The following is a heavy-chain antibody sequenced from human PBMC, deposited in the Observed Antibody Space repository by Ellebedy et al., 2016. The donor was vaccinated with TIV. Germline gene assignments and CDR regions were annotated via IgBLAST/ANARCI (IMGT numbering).Heavy chain of an antibody. J-gene: IGHJ3*02. CDR2: INQDGSDT. CDR3: ATDGSYGDYRSPTHAFVM. Sequence: GESLKISCAASGFTFNSYWMTWVRQAPGKGLEWVANINQDGSDTYNVDSLRGRFTISRDNAKNSLYLLMNSLRGEDTAVYYCATDGSYGDYRSPTHAFVMWGQGTLVTVSS. CDR1: GFTFNSYW. D-gene: IGHD4-17*01. V-gene: IGHV3-7*01.